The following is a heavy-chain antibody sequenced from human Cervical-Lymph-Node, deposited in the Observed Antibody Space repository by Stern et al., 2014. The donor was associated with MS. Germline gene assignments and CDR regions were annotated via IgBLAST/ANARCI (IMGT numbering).Heavy chain of an antibody. J-gene: IGHJ2*01. CDR1: GFTFSRHW. CDR3: ARENWYLDL. CDR2: ITSDVSST. V-gene: IGHV3-74*01. Sequence: EVQLVESGGGLVQPGGSLRLSCAASGFTFSRHWMHWVRHAPGKGLVWVSRITSDVSSTNYADFVKGRFPISRDNAKNTLYLQMNSLRAEDTAVYYCARENWYLDLWGRGTQVTVSS.